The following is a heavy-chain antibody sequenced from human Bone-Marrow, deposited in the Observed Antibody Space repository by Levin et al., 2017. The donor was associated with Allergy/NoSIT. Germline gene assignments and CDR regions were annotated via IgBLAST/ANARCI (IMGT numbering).Heavy chain of an antibody. CDR1: GYNFAHYW. V-gene: IGHV5-51*01. D-gene: IGHD6-25*01. Sequence: GGSLRLSCKDSGYNFAHYWIGWVRQMPGKGLEWMGIIYPDDSDTRYSPSFQGQVTISADKSINTAYLQWSSLKASDTARYYCASQGGSSGNAFDIWGQGTMVTVSS. J-gene: IGHJ3*02. CDR2: IYPDDSDT. CDR3: ASQGGSSGNAFDI.